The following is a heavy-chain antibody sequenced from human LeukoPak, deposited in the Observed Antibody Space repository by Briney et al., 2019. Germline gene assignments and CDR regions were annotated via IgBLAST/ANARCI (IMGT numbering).Heavy chain of an antibody. J-gene: IGHJ4*02. Sequence: PGGSLRLSCAASGFTFSSYGMHWVRQAPGKGLEWVAVISYDGSNKYYADSVKGRFTISRDNSKNTLYLQMNSLRAGDTAVYYCAKDRGKRFDYWGQGTLVTVSS. CDR2: ISYDGSNK. D-gene: IGHD1-1*01. CDR3: AKDRGKRFDY. CDR1: GFTFSSYG. V-gene: IGHV3-30*18.